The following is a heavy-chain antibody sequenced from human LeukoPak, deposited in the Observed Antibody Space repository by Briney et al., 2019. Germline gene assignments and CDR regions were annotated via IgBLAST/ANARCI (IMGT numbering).Heavy chain of an antibody. V-gene: IGHV3-23*01. CDR3: AKDLGAKYFDY. D-gene: IGHD4/OR15-4a*01. CDR1: GFTFSSYS. Sequence: GGSLRLSCAASGFTFSSYSMNWVRQAPGKGLEWVSVISGSGGSTYYADSVKGRFTISRDNSKNTLYLQMNSLRAEDTAVYYCAKDLGAKYFDYWGQGTLVTVSS. J-gene: IGHJ4*02. CDR2: ISGSGGST.